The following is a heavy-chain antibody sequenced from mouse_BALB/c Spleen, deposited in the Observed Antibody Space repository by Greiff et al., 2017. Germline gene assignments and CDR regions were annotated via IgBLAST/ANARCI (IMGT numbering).Heavy chain of an antibody. J-gene: IGHJ2*01. CDR3: ARYYDYDDGYYFDY. D-gene: IGHD2-4*01. CDR1: GFNIKDTY. Sequence: VQLQQSGAELVKPGASVKLSCTASGFNIKDTYMHWVKQRPEQGLEWIGRIDPANGNTKYDPKFQGKATITADTSSNTAYLQLSSLTSEDTAVYYCARYYDYDDGYYFDYWGQGTTLTVSS. CDR2: IDPANGNT. V-gene: IGHV14-3*02.